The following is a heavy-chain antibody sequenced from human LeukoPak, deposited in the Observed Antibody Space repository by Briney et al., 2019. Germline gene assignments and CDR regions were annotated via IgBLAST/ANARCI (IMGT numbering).Heavy chain of an antibody. D-gene: IGHD2-8*01. Sequence: GRSLRLSRAASGFTFSSYGMHWVRQAPGKGLEWVAVISYDGSNKYYADSVKGRFTISRDNSKNTLYLQMNSLRAEDTAVYYCAKVRNIVLMVYALDYWGQGTLVTVSS. CDR3: AKVRNIVLMVYALDY. V-gene: IGHV3-30*18. CDR1: GFTFSSYG. J-gene: IGHJ4*02. CDR2: ISYDGSNK.